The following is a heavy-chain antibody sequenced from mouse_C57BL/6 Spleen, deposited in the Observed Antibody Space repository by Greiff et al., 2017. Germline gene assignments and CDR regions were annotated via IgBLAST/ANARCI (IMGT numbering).Heavy chain of an antibody. CDR2: INPNNGGT. CDR3: ARPRLRRNYYAMDY. J-gene: IGHJ4*01. CDR1: GYTFTDYN. D-gene: IGHD2-4*01. Sequence: EVQLQQSGPELVKPGASVKIPCKASGYTFTDYNMDWVKQSHGKSLEWIGDINPNNGGTIYNQKFKGKATLTVDKSSSTAYMELRSLTSEDTAVYYCARPRLRRNYYAMDYWGQGTSVTVSS. V-gene: IGHV1-18*01.